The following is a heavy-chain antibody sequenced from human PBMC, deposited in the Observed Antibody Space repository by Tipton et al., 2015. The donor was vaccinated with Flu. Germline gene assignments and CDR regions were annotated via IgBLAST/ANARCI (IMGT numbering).Heavy chain of an antibody. J-gene: IGHJ4*02. CDR3: ARGDSSGYYFDY. CDR1: YGSMTGHY. CDR2: MYHSGSS. V-gene: IGHV4-59*11. Sequence: TLSLTYTASYGSMTGHYWSWIRQPPGKGLEWIWYMYHSGSSNYNPSLKSRLTVSVDTSNFQSSLTLTSVTAADTAVYYCARGDSSGYYFDYWGQGILVTVSS. D-gene: IGHD3-22*01.